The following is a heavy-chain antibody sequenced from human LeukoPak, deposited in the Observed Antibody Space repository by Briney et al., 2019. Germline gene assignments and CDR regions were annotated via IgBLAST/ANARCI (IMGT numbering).Heavy chain of an antibody. D-gene: IGHD4-17*01. J-gene: IGHJ6*02. CDR2: IYSGGST. CDR1: GFTFSNYA. CDR3: AREVRDYGLYYYGMDV. Sequence: PGGSLRLSCAASGFTFSNYAMSWVRQAPGKGLEWVSVIYSGGSTYYADSVKGRFTISRDNSKNTLYLQMNSLRAEDTAVYYCAREVRDYGLYYYGMDVWGQGTTVTVSS. V-gene: IGHV3-53*01.